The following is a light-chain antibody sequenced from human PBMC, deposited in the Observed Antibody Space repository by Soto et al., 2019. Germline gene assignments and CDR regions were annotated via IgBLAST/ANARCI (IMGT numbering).Light chain of an antibody. V-gene: IGKV3-20*01. CDR1: QSISSTN. Sequence: EIVLTQSPGTLSLSPGERATLSCRASQSISSTNLAWYQQRPGQAPRLLVYGASTRATGIPDRFSGSGSETDFTLTISRLEPEDFAFYYCQQYDTSSWTFGQGTKVDIK. J-gene: IGKJ1*01. CDR3: QQYDTSSWT. CDR2: GAS.